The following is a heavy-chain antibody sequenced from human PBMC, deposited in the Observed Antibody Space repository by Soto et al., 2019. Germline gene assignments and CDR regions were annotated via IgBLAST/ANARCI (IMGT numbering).Heavy chain of an antibody. D-gene: IGHD2-2*01. CDR1: GFTVSSNY. CDR3: ARDRRRGYCSSTSCRTREYYYYGMDV. Sequence: PGGSLRLSCAASGFTVSSNYMSWVRQAPGKGLEWVSVIYSGGSTYYADSVKGRFTISRDNSKNTLYLQMNSLRAEDTAVYYCARDRRRGYCSSTSCRTREYYYYGMDVWGQGTTVTVSS. CDR2: IYSGGST. V-gene: IGHV3-53*01. J-gene: IGHJ6*02.